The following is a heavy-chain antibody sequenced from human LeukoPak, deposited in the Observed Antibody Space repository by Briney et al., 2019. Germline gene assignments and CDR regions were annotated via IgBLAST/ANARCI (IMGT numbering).Heavy chain of an antibody. CDR1: GGTFSSYA. D-gene: IGHD3-22*01. CDR3: ARVTMIKRGAFDI. J-gene: IGHJ3*02. Sequence: SVKVPCKASGGTFSSYAISWVRQAPGQGLEWMGGIIPIFGTANYAQKFQGRVTITTDESTSTAYMELSSPRSEDTAVYYCARVTMIKRGAFDIWGQGTMVTVSS. CDR2: IIPIFGTA. V-gene: IGHV1-69*05.